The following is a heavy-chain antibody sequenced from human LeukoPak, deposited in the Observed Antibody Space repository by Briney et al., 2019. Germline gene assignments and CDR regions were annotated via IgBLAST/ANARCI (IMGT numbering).Heavy chain of an antibody. D-gene: IGHD5-18*01. J-gene: IGHJ4*02. CDR3: ARRTAMVGYFDY. CDR2: IIPIFGTA. V-gene: IGHV1-69*13. CDR1: GGTFSSYA. Sequence: SVKVSCKASGGTFSSYAISWVRQAPGQGLEWMGGIIPIFGTANYAQKFQGRVTITADESTSTAYMELSSLRSEDTAVYYCARRTAMVGYFDYWGQGTLVTVSS.